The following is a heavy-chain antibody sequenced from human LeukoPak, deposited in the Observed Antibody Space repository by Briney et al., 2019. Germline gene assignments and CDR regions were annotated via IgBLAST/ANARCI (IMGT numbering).Heavy chain of an antibody. J-gene: IGHJ6*03. CDR3: VRGSLASGVVVYYYYYLDV. CDR2: ISSSGGAI. Sequence: GGSLRLSCAASGFTFSTYSMNWVRQAPGKGLEWVSYISSSGGAIYYADSVKGRFTISRDNAKNSLYLQMNSLRAEDTAVYYCVRGSLASGVVVYYYYYLDVWGKGTTVTVSS. V-gene: IGHV3-48*04. CDR1: GFTFSTYS. D-gene: IGHD3-3*01.